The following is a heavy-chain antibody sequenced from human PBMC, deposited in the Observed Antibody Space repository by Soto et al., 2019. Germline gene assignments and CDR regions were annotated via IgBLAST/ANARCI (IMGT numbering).Heavy chain of an antibody. CDR3: ARLDGYNSPDY. CDR1: GGTFSSYA. J-gene: IGHJ4*02. D-gene: IGHD5-12*01. V-gene: IGHV1-69*13. Sequence: GASVKVSCKASGGTFSSYAISWVRQAPGQGLEWMGGIIPIFDTANYAQRFQGRVTITADESTSTAYMELSSLRSEDTAVYYCARLDGYNSPDYWGQGTLVTVSS. CDR2: IIPIFDTA.